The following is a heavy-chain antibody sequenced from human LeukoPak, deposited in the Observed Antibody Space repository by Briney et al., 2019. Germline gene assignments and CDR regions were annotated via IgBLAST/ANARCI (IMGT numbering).Heavy chain of an antibody. CDR2: IYPGDSDT. J-gene: IGHJ4*02. CDR3: ARGRDGYLMGADY. V-gene: IGHV5-51*01. CDR1: GYSFTTYW. D-gene: IGHD5-24*01. Sequence: GESLKISCKGSGYSFTTYWIGWVRQMPGKGLEWMASIYPGDSDTRNSPSFQGQVTISADKSISTAYLQWSSLKASDTAMYYCARGRDGYLMGADYWGQGTLVTVSS.